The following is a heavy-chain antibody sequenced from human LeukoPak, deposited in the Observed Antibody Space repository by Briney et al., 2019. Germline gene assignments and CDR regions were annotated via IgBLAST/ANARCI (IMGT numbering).Heavy chain of an antibody. V-gene: IGHV3-7*01. D-gene: IGHD6-19*01. CDR2: IKQDGSEK. Sequence: PGGSLRLSCAASGFTFSSYWMSWVRQAPGKGLEWVANIKQDGSEKYYVDSVKGRFTISRDNAKNSLYLQMNSLRAEDTAVYYCARETIAVAEDAFDIWGQGTMVTVSS. CDR3: ARETIAVAEDAFDI. J-gene: IGHJ3*02. CDR1: GFTFSSYW.